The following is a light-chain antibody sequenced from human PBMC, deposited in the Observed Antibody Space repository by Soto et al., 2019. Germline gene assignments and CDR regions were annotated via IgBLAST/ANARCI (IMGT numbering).Light chain of an antibody. CDR3: QQYDSDSS. CDR2: KAS. CDR1: QSISDW. V-gene: IGKV1-5*03. Sequence: DIQMTQSPSTLSASVGDRVTITCRASQSISDWLAWYQQKPGKVPKLLIYKASNLETGVTSRYSGSLSGTEFTLTISSLQPDDFATYYCQQYDSDSSFGGGTKVEIK. J-gene: IGKJ4*01.